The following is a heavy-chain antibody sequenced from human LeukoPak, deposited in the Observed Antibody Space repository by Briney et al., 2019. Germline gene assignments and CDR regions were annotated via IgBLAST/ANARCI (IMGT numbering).Heavy chain of an antibody. V-gene: IGHV7-4-1*02. D-gene: IGHD6-19*01. J-gene: IGHJ5*02. CDR1: GGTFSSYA. CDR2: INTNTGTP. Sequence: ASVKVSCKASGGTFSSYAISWVRQAPGQGLEWMGWINTNTGTPTYAQGFTGRFVFSLDTSVSTAYLQISSLKAEDTAVYYCAREGSNSGWFRNWFDPWGQGTLVTVSS. CDR3: AREGSNSGWFRNWFDP.